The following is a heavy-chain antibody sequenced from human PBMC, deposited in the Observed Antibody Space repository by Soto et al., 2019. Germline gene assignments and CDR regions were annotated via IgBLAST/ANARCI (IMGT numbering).Heavy chain of an antibody. CDR3: ERHGITGNRVYY. D-gene: IGHD1-20*01. CDR1: GFTFSSYE. CDR2: ISSSGSTI. J-gene: IGHJ4*02. V-gene: IGHV3-48*03. Sequence: GWSLRLSCAASGFTFSSYEMNWVRQAPGKGLEWVSYISSSGSTIYYADSVKGRFTISRDNAKNSLYLQMNSLRAEDTAVYYCERHGITGNRVYYWGQVTLGTVS.